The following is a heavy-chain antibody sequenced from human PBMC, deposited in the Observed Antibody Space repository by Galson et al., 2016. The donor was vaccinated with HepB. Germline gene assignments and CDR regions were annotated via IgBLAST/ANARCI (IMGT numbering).Heavy chain of an antibody. CDR1: GYRFTTSA. J-gene: IGHJ5*02. D-gene: IGHD3-16*01. V-gene: IGHV1-3*01. Sequence: SVNVSCKASGYRFTTSAIHWVRQTPGQRLEWMGWINPGSGDVKSSQKFQGRVTITRDTSATTAYMELSGLTSEDTAIYYCTRGGYASGPLGLDPWGQGAQVTVSS. CDR3: TRGGYASGPLGLDP. CDR2: INPGSGDV.